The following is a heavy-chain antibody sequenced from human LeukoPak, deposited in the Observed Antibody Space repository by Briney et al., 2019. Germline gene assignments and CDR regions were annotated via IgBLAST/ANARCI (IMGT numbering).Heavy chain of an antibody. Sequence: GGSLRLSCAASGFTLSSYGMHWVRQAPGKGLEWVAVIWYDGSNKYYADSVKGRFTISRDNSKNTLYLQMNSLRAEDTAVYYCAKRSDGYSGFDYWGQGTLVTLSS. CDR2: IWYDGSNK. CDR1: GFTLSSYG. J-gene: IGHJ4*02. CDR3: AKRSDGYSGFDY. V-gene: IGHV3-33*06. D-gene: IGHD5-18*01.